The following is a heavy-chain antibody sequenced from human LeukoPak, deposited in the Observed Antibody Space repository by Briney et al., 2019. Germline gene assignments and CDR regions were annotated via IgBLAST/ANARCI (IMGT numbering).Heavy chain of an antibody. CDR2: IYYSGST. V-gene: IGHV4-59*08. CDR3: ARHVRGSYALDY. J-gene: IGHJ4*02. CDR1: GGSISSYY. Sequence: SETLSLTRTVSGGSISSYYWSWIRQPPGKGLEWIGYIYYSGSTNYNPSLRSRVTISVDTSKNQFSLKLSSVTAADTAVYYCARHVRGSYALDYWGQGTLVTVSS. D-gene: IGHD1-26*01.